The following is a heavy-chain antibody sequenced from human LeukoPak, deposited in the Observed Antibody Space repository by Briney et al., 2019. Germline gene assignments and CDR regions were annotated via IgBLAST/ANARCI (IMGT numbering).Heavy chain of an antibody. Sequence: GGSLRLSCAASGFTFSSYWMHWVRQVPGKGLVWVARINPGGSRITYADSVKGRFTISRDNAKNTLYLQMDSLRAEDTGVYYCARSNQADDYWGQGTLVTVSS. J-gene: IGHJ4*02. D-gene: IGHD1-14*01. V-gene: IGHV3-74*01. CDR2: INPGGSRI. CDR1: GFTFSSYW. CDR3: ARSNQADDY.